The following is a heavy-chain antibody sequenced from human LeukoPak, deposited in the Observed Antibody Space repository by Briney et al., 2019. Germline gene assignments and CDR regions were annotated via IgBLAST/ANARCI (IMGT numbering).Heavy chain of an antibody. Sequence: GGSLRLSRAASGFTFSRYWMNWVRQAPGKGLEWVANIRQDGSEKYYVDSVKGRFIISRDNAKNSLYLQMNSLRAEDTAVYYCARSEGYCSGGSCYVDAFDIWGQGTMVTVSS. D-gene: IGHD2-15*01. CDR3: ARSEGYCSGGSCYVDAFDI. V-gene: IGHV3-7*01. CDR1: GFTFSRYW. CDR2: IRQDGSEK. J-gene: IGHJ3*02.